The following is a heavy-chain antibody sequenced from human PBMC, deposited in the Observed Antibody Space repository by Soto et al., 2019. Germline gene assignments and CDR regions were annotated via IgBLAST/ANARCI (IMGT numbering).Heavy chain of an antibody. CDR3: AGELRSYYYDSRGGDTNAFDI. V-gene: IGHV4-31*03. D-gene: IGHD3-22*01. CDR1: GGSISSGGYY. CDR2: IYYSGST. Sequence: QVQLQESGPGLVKPSQTLSLTCTVSGGSISSGGYYWSWIRQHPGKGLGWIGYIYYSGSTYYNPSLQSRINITVDTSKNPFSLELRSLAAADTAVYYCAGELRSYYYDSRGGDTNAFDIWGQGTMVTVSS. J-gene: IGHJ3*02.